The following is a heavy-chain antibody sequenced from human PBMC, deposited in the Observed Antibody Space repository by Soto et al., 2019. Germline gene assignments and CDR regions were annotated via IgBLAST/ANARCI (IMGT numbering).Heavy chain of an antibody. D-gene: IGHD2-15*01. CDR2: IYPGDSDT. CDR3: ARLRYCSGGSCYGMDV. Sequence: ESLKISCKGSGYSFTSYWIGWVRQMPGKGLEWMGIIYPGDSDTRYSPSFQGQVTISADKSISTAYLQWSSLKASDTAMYYCARLRYCSGGSCYGMDVWGQGTTVTVSS. CDR1: GYSFTSYW. V-gene: IGHV5-51*01. J-gene: IGHJ6*02.